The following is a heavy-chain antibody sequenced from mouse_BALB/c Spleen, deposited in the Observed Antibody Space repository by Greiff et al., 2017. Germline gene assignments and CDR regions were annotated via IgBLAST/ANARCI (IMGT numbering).Heavy chain of an antibody. Sequence: QVHVKQSGAELMKPGALVKISCKATGYTFSSYWIEWVKQRPGHGLEWIGEILPGSGSTNYNEKFKGKATFTADTSSNTAYMQLSSLTSEDSAVYYCAKGYGSSYGKSWYFDVWGAGTTVTVSS. CDR1: GYTFSSYW. D-gene: IGHD1-1*01. V-gene: IGHV1-9*01. J-gene: IGHJ1*01. CDR3: AKGYGSSYGKSWYFDV. CDR2: ILPGSGST.